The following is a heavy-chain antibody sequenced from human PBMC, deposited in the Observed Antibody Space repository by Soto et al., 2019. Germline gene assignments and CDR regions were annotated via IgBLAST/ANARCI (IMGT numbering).Heavy chain of an antibody. D-gene: IGHD3-22*01. CDR3: ARTLHYYDSSGYPYYFDY. Sequence: SGPTLVNPTQTLTLTCTFSGFSLSTSGMCVSWIRQPPGKALEWLARIDWDDDKYYSTSLKTRLTISKDTSKNQVVLTMTNMDLVDTATYYCARTLHYYDSSGYPYYFDYRGQGTLVTVSS. CDR2: IDWDDDK. J-gene: IGHJ4*02. CDR1: GFSLSTSGMC. V-gene: IGHV2-70*11.